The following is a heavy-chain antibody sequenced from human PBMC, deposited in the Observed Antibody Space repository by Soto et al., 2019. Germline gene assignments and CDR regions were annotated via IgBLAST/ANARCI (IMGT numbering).Heavy chain of an antibody. CDR1: GGSINSYQ. J-gene: IGHJ4*02. V-gene: IGHV4-4*07. CDR3: ARDRISGYFDY. CDR2: IHTSGST. Sequence: QMQLQESGPGLVKPSEALSLTCTVSGGSINSYQWTWIRQPAGKGLEWIGRIHTSGSTNYNPSLKSRVTMSVDTSKNHFSLKLTSVTAADTAVYYCARDRISGYFDYWGQGTLVTVSS.